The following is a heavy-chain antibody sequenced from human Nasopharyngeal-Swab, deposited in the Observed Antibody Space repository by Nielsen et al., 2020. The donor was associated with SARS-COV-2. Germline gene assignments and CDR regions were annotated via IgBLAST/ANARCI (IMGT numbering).Heavy chain of an antibody. Sequence: WIRQPPGKGLEWVAVISYDGSNKYYADSVKGRFTISRDNSKNTLYLQMNSLRAEDTAVYYCTTGTTGNPTYYYYYGMDVWGQGTTVTASS. CDR2: ISYDGSNK. D-gene: IGHD1-1*01. J-gene: IGHJ6*02. V-gene: IGHV3-30-3*01. CDR3: TTGTTGNPTYYYYYGMDV.